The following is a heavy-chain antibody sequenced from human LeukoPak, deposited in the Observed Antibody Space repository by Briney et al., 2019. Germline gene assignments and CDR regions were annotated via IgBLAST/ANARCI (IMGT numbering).Heavy chain of an antibody. CDR2: IYYSGST. J-gene: IGHJ4*02. CDR1: GGSISSYY. CDR3: ARRYGDYPYYFDY. Sequence: SETLSLTCTVSGGSISSYYWSWIRQPPGKGLEWIGSIYYSGSTYYNPSLKSRVTIFVDTSKNQFSLKLSSVTAADTAVYYCARRYGDYPYYFDYWGQGTLVTVSS. V-gene: IGHV4-39*01. D-gene: IGHD4-17*01.